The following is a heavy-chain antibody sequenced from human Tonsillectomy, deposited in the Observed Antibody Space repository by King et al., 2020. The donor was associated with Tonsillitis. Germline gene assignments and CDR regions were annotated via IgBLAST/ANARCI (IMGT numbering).Heavy chain of an antibody. D-gene: IGHD1-26*01. CDR2: IYPGASET. J-gene: IGHJ3*02. CDR3: ARRGGGSLDGFDI. V-gene: IGHV5-51*03. CDR1: GYTFTNYW. Sequence: VQLVESGAEVKKAGESLKISCKGSGYTFTNYWIGWVCQMPGKGLEWVGIIYPGASETRYSPSFQGRVTISADKAISTAYLPGSGLKASDTAMYFCARRGGGSLDGFDIWGQGTMVTVSS.